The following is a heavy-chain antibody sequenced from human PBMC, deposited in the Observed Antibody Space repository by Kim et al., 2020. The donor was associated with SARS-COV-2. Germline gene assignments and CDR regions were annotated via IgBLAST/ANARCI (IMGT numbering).Heavy chain of an antibody. CDR3: VRGMPSY. Sequence: NNGSTTTYADSVKGRFTITRDSAKNTVYLQLNSLRVDDTAVYYCVRGMPSYWGQGALVTVSS. V-gene: IGHV3-74*01. CDR2: NNGSTT. J-gene: IGHJ4*02. D-gene: IGHD2-2*01.